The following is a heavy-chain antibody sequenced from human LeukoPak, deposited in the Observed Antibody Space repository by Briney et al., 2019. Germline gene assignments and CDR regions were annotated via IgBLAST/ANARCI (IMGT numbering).Heavy chain of an antibody. J-gene: IGHJ4*02. V-gene: IGHV1-46*01. CDR3: ARGGVLITGTTGIFDY. D-gene: IGHD1-20*01. CDR2: INPSGGST. CDR1: GYTFTSYY. Sequence: ASVKVSCKASGYTFTSYYMHWVRQAPGQVLEWMGIINPSGGSTSYAQKFQGRVTMTRDTSTSTVYMELSSLRSEDTAVYYCARGGVLITGTTGIFDYWGQGTLVTVSS.